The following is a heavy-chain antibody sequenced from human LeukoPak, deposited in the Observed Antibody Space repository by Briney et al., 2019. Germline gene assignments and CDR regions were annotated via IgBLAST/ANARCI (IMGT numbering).Heavy chain of an antibody. CDR1: GFTFGNYW. D-gene: IGHD7-27*01. V-gene: IGHV3-7*05. J-gene: IGHJ4*02. Sequence: GGSLRLSYAASGFTFGNYWMSWVRQAPGKGLEWVATIKQDGSEKYYVDSVKGRFTISRDNAKNSLYLQMNSLRAEDTAVYYCARTGDLDYWGQGTLVTVSS. CDR2: IKQDGSEK. CDR3: ARTGDLDY.